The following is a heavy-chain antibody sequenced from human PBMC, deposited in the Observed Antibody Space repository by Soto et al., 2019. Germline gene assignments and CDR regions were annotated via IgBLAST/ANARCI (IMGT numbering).Heavy chain of an antibody. CDR3: ARTELPEYFQH. CDR1: GYTFTSYG. D-gene: IGHD1-7*01. Sequence: ASVKVSCKTSGYTFTSYGISWVRQAPGQGLEWMGWISAYNGNTNYAQKLQGRVSMTTDTSTSTASMELRSLRSDDTAVYYCARTELPEYFQHWGQGTLVTVSS. V-gene: IGHV1-18*04. CDR2: ISAYNGNT. J-gene: IGHJ1*01.